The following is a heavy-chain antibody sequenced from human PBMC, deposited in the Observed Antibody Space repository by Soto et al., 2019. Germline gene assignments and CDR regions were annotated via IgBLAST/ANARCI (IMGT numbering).Heavy chain of an antibody. J-gene: IGHJ4*02. CDR3: ARINTTDYYDSSGYPPFDY. CDR2: VIPIFGTE. V-gene: IGHV1-69*13. Sequence: GASVKVSCKASGGTFISYAISWVRQAPGQGLEWMGGVIPIFGTENYAQKFQGRVTITADESTSTAYMQLSGLRSEDTAVYYCARINTTDYYDSSGYPPFDYWGQGTLVTAPQ. D-gene: IGHD3-22*01. CDR1: GGTFISYA.